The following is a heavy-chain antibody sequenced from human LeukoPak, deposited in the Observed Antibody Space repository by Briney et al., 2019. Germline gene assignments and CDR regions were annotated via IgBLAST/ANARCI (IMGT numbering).Heavy chain of an antibody. CDR2: IIPIFGTA. V-gene: IGHV1-69*13. CDR1: GGTFSSYA. D-gene: IGHD6-6*01. CDR3: ASDPEYSSSSAHY. Sequence: SVKVPCKASGGTFSSYAISWVRQAPGQGLEWMGGIIPIFGTANYAQKFQGRVTITADESTSTAYMELSSLRSEDTAVYYCASDPEYSSSSAHYWGQGTLVTVSS. J-gene: IGHJ4*02.